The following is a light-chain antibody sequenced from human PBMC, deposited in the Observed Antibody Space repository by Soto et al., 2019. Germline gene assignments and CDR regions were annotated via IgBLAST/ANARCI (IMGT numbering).Light chain of an antibody. V-gene: IGKV4-1*01. J-gene: IGKJ4*01. Sequence: DIVMTQSPDSLAVSLGERATINCESSQSVLYSSNNKNYLACYQQKPGQPPKLLIYWASTREFGVPDRFSGSGSGTDFTLTISSLQAEDVAVYYCQQYYSTPLTFGGGTKVEIK. CDR2: WAS. CDR1: QSVLYSSNNKNY. CDR3: QQYYSTPLT.